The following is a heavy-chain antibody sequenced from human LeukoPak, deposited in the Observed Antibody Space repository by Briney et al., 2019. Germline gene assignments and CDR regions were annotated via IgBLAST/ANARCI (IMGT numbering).Heavy chain of an antibody. CDR2: IDHTGSI. J-gene: IGHJ4*02. Sequence: SETPSLTCAVNAGSFTGYYWSWIRQPPGKGLEWIGEIDHTGSISYNPSLRSRVTISVDTFKNQFSLKLRSVTAADRAIYHCARGGYGPGSHYRYWGQGTLVTVSS. V-gene: IGHV4-34*01. CDR3: ARGGYGPGSHYRY. CDR1: AGSFTGYY. D-gene: IGHD3-10*01.